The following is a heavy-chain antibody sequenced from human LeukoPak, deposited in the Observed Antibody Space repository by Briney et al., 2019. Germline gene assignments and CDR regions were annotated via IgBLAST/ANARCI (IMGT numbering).Heavy chain of an antibody. Sequence: PSETLSLTCTVSGYSIGSGYYWGWIRQPPGKGLEWIGSIYHSGRTFYNPSLKSRVTISVDTSKNQFSLKLSSVTAADTAVYYCARFHSSGYYQLFDYWGQGTLVTVSS. CDR2: IYHSGRT. V-gene: IGHV4-38-2*02. CDR3: ARFHSSGYYQLFDY. J-gene: IGHJ4*02. D-gene: IGHD3-22*01. CDR1: GYSIGSGYY.